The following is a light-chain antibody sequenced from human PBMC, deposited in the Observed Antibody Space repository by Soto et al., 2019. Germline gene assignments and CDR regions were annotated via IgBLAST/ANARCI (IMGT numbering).Light chain of an antibody. V-gene: IGKV3-15*01. CDR1: QSVRSN. CDR2: GAS. CDR3: QQYNKSPPLN. Sequence: EIVMTQSPATLSVSPGERATLSCRASQSVRSNLAWYQQQPGQAPRLLIYGASTRATGIPARFSGSGSETEFTLTISTLQSEDFAVYYCQQYNKSPPLNFGGGTKVAIK. J-gene: IGKJ4*01.